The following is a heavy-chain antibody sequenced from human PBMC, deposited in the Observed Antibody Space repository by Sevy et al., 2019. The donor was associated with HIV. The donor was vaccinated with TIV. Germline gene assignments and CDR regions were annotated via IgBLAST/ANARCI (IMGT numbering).Heavy chain of an antibody. CDR1: GGTFSSYI. V-gene: IGHV1-69*13. CDR3: ARWSISIDY. Sequence: ASVKVSCKASGGTFSSYIVSWVGQAPGQGLEWMGGITPVLGTTNYAHKFQGRVTITADESTSTVYMEMSRLKSEDTAVYYCARWSISIDYWGQGTLVTVSS. CDR2: ITPVLGTT. J-gene: IGHJ4*02.